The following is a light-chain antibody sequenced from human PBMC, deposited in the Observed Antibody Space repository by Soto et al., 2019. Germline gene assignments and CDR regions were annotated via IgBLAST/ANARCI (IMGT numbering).Light chain of an antibody. V-gene: IGKV1-39*01. CDR2: AAS. Sequence: DIQMTQSPSSLSASVGDRVTITCRVSQSISSYLNWYQQKPGKAPKLLIYAASSLQSGVPSRFSGSGSGTDFTLTINSLQPEDFATYYCQQSYSAPRTFGQGTKVDI. CDR1: QSISSY. CDR3: QQSYSAPRT. J-gene: IGKJ1*01.